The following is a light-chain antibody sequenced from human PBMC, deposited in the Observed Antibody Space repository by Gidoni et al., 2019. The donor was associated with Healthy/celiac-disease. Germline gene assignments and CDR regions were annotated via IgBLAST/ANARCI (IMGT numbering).Light chain of an antibody. V-gene: IGKV3-20*01. J-gene: IGKJ3*01. Sequence: EIVLTQSPGTLSLSPGERATLACRASQSVSSSYVSWYQQKPGQAPRLLIYGASSRATGIPDRLSGSGAGTDFTLTISRLEPEEFVVYYCQKYGSALFTFGPGTKVDIK. CDR2: GAS. CDR1: QSVSSSY. CDR3: QKYGSALFT.